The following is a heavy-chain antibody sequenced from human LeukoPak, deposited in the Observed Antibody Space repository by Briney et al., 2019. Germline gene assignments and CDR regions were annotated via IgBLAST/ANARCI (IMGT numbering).Heavy chain of an antibody. V-gene: IGHV4-39*01. CDR2: IYYSGST. CDR1: GGSISSSSYY. D-gene: IGHD6-13*01. Sequence: PSETLSLTCTVSGGSISSSSYYCDWIRQPPGKGLEWIGSIYYSGSTYYNPSLKSRVTISVDTSKNQFSLKLSSVTAADTAVYYCARHLPHSSSWSDVYDIWGQGTMVTVSS. CDR3: ARHLPHSSSWSDVYDI. J-gene: IGHJ3*02.